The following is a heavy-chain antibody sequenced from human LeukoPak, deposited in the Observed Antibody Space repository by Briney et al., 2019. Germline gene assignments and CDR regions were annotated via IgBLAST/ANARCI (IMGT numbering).Heavy chain of an antibody. Sequence: SGTLPLTCAVSGGSISSSNWWSWVRQPPGKGLEWIGEIYHSGSTNYNPSLKSRVTISVDKSKNQFSLKLSSVTAADTAVYYCARTQSGIVVVPAARKYYYYMDVWGKGTTVTVSS. J-gene: IGHJ6*03. CDR1: GGSISSSNW. CDR2: IYHSGST. CDR3: ARTQSGIVVVPAARKYYYYMDV. V-gene: IGHV4-4*02. D-gene: IGHD2-2*01.